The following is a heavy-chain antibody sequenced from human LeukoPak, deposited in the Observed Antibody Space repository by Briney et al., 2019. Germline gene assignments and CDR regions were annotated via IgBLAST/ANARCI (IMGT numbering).Heavy chain of an antibody. J-gene: IGHJ3*02. Sequence: PGRSLRLSCAASGFTFSSYGMHWVRQAPGKGLEWVAVIWYDGSNKYYADSVKGRFTISRDNSKNTLYLQMNSLRAEDTAVYYCAREDYYDSSGYYALDIWGQGTMVTVSS. D-gene: IGHD3-22*01. CDR2: IWYDGSNK. V-gene: IGHV3-33*01. CDR3: AREDYYDSSGYYALDI. CDR1: GFTFSSYG.